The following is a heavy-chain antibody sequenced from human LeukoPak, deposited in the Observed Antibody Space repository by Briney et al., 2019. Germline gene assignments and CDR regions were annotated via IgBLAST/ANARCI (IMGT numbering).Heavy chain of an antibody. D-gene: IGHD6-13*01. CDR3: ARFSRAAAGTQRYFDY. Sequence: SETLSLTCTVSGGSISSYYWSWIRQPPGKGLEWIGHIYYSGSTNYNPSLKSRVTISVDTSKNQFSLKLSSVTAADTAVYYCARFSRAAAGTQRYFDYWGQGTLVTVSS. CDR1: GGSISSYY. J-gene: IGHJ4*02. V-gene: IGHV4-59*01. CDR2: IYYSGST.